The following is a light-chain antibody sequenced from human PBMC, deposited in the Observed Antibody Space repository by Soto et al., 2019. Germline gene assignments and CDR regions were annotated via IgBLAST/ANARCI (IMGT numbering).Light chain of an antibody. CDR1: QSVSGN. J-gene: IGKJ5*01. Sequence: EIVMTQSPATLSVSPGERATLSCRASQSVSGNLAWYQQKPGQAPRLLIYGASTRATGIPARFSGSGSGTDFTLSISSLQSEDFAVYYCQQYNNWPPTFGQGTRLEIK. V-gene: IGKV3-15*01. CDR3: QQYNNWPPT. CDR2: GAS.